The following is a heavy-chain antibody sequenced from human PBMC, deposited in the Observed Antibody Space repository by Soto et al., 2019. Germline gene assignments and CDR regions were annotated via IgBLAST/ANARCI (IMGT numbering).Heavy chain of an antibody. J-gene: IGHJ4*02. CDR2: FYYIGTT. Sequence: QVQLQESGPGLVKPSETLSLTCTVSRGSVSSGSHYWSWIRQPPGKGLEWIGYFYYIGTTNYNPSLMSRFTRSVDTSKNQVSLRLTSVTAADTAVYYCVRGGWAQSSKPFDYWGQGTLVTVSS. CDR1: RGSVSSGSHY. CDR3: VRGGWAQSSKPFDY. D-gene: IGHD1-26*01. V-gene: IGHV4-61*01.